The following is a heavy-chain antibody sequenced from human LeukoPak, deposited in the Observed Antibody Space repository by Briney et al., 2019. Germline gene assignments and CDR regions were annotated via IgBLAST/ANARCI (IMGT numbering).Heavy chain of an antibody. V-gene: IGHV3-23*01. J-gene: IGHJ4*02. CDR1: GFSFSSYA. CDR3: AKEPSNRSTYYPYYFEY. D-gene: IGHD2-2*01. CDR2: ISGRGVLT. Sequence: GGSLRLSCAVSGFSFSSYAMSWVRQAPGKGLEWVSAISGRGVLTYYADSVKGRFTISRDNSKNTLYLQVNSLRAEDTAVYYCAKEPSNRSTYYPYYFEYWGQGTLLTVSS.